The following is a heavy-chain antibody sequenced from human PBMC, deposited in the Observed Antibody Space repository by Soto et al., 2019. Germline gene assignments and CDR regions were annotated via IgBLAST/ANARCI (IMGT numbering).Heavy chain of an antibody. V-gene: IGHV3-11*06. CDR2: ISSSSSYT. J-gene: IGHJ4*02. D-gene: IGHD1-26*01. Sequence: PVGPKRHCCSGAGVTCRDYDVSWISQIPGKGLEWVSYISSSSSYTNYADSVKGRFTISRDNAKNSLYLQMNSLRAEDTAVYYCARDLLGSYSNFDYWGQGTLVPVFS. CDR1: GVTCRDYD. CDR3: ARDLLGSYSNFDY.